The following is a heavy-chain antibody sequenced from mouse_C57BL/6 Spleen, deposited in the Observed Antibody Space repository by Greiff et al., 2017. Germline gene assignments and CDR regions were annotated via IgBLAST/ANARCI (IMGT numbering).Heavy chain of an antibody. J-gene: IGHJ4*01. D-gene: IGHD1-1*01. V-gene: IGHV1-52*01. CDR3: AREGAVYGSSYYAMDY. CDR2: IDPSDSET. Sequence: VQLQQPGAELVRPGSSVKLSCKASGYTFTSYWMHWVKQRPIQGLEWIGNIDPSDSETHYNQKFKDKATLTVDKSSSTAYMQLSSLTSEDSAVYYCAREGAVYGSSYYAMDYWGQRTSVTVSS. CDR1: GYTFTSYW.